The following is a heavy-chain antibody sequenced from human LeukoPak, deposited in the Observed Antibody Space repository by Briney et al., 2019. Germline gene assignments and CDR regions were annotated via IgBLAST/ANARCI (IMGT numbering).Heavy chain of an antibody. Sequence: AASVNVSCKASGYTFTSYGISWVRQAPGQGLEWMGWISAYNGNTNYAQKLQGRVTMTTDTSTSTAYMELRSLRSDDTAVYYCARDMTSSSWYGVDYWGQGTLVTVSS. D-gene: IGHD6-13*01. CDR2: ISAYNGNT. V-gene: IGHV1-18*01. CDR3: ARDMTSSSWYGVDY. CDR1: GYTFTSYG. J-gene: IGHJ4*02.